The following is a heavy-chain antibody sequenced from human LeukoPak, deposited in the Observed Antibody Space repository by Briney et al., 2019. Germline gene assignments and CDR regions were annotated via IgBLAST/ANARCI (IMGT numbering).Heavy chain of an antibody. J-gene: IGHJ6*02. CDR3: ARDPSYYDYVWGSYRHYYYGMDV. CDR2: ISAYNGNT. V-gene: IGHV1-18*01. Sequence: GASVKVSCKASGYTFTSYGISWVRQAPGQGLEWMGWISAYNGNTSYAQKLQGRVTMTTDTSTSTAYMELRSLRSDDTAVYYCARDPSYYDYVWGSYRHYYYGMDVWGQGTTVTVSS. D-gene: IGHD3-16*02. CDR1: GYTFTSYG.